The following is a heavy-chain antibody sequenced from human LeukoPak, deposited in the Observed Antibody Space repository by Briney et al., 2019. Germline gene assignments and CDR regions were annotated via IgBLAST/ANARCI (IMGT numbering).Heavy chain of an antibody. D-gene: IGHD3-22*01. CDR1: GFTISSYA. CDR3: AKHYDSSGYFYYYHMDV. J-gene: IGHJ6*03. Sequence: GGSLRLSCAASGFTISSYAMGWVRQAPGKGLEWVSGISGSGGSTYYADSVKGRFTISRDNSKNTLYLQMNSLRAEDTAVYYCAKHYDSSGYFYYYHMDVWGKGTTVTVSS. CDR2: ISGSGGST. V-gene: IGHV3-23*01.